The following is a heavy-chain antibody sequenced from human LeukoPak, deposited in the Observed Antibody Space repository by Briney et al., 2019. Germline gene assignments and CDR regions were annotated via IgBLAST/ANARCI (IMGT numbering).Heavy chain of an antibody. J-gene: IGHJ4*02. D-gene: IGHD3-22*01. V-gene: IGHV3-74*01. Sequence: PGGSLRLSCAASGFTFSSYWMHWVRQAPGKGLVWVSRISDGGSTKTYADDVKGRIIISRDEAKNPEYMQMNGRRAEETEVDYCSGSAYYDGSGNYYDYCGQASLLTVSS. CDR3: SGSAYYDGSGNYYDY. CDR1: GFTFSSYW. CDR2: ISDGGSTK.